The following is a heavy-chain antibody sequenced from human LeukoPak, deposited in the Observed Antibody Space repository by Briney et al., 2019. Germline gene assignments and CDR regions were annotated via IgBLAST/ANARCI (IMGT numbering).Heavy chain of an antibody. CDR3: AREGGERSYYDSSGYYCDC. Sequence: ASVKVSCKASAYPVTGYYMHWVRQAPGQGLEWMGWINPKSGGTNYAQKFQGRVTMTRDTSISTAYMELSSLRSDDTAVYYCAREGGERSYYDSSGYYCDCWGQGTLVTVSS. CDR2: INPKSGGT. D-gene: IGHD3-22*01. J-gene: IGHJ4*02. V-gene: IGHV1-2*02. CDR1: AYPVTGYY.